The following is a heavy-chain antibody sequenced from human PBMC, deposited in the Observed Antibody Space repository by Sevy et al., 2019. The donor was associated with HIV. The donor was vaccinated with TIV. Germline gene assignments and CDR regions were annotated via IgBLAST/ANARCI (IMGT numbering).Heavy chain of an antibody. CDR3: GRDESSGYGLVDH. Sequence: GGSLRLSCAASGFTFSSYSMNWVRQAPGKGLEWISYISTSSSTKYYADSVKGRFTVSRDNAKNSLYLQMNSLKDEDTAVYYWGRDESSGYGLVDHWGQGTLVTVSS. D-gene: IGHD3-10*01. CDR2: ISTSSSTK. CDR1: GFTFSSYS. V-gene: IGHV3-48*02. J-gene: IGHJ5*02.